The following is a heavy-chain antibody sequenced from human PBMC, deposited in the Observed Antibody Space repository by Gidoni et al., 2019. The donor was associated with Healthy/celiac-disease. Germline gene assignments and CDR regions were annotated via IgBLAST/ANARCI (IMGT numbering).Heavy chain of an antibody. Sequence: EVQLVESGGGLVQPGRSLRLSCAASGFTFDDYAMHWVRQAPGKGLEWVSGISWNSGSIGYADSVKGRFTISRDNAKNSLYLQMNSLRAEDTALYYCAKAYNYGSGSYSHFDYWGQGTLVTVSS. CDR2: ISWNSGSI. J-gene: IGHJ4*02. D-gene: IGHD3-10*01. CDR1: GFTFDDYA. CDR3: AKAYNYGSGSYSHFDY. V-gene: IGHV3-9*01.